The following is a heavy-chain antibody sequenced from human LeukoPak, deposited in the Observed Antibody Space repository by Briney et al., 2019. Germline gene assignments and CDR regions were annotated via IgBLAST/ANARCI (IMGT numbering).Heavy chain of an antibody. V-gene: IGHV4-34*01. CDR2: INHSGST. CDR3: ARVDDPVKNFDY. CDR1: GGSFSGYY. Sequence: SETLSLTCAVYGGSFSGYYWSWIRQPPGKGLEWIGEINHSGSTNYNPSLKSRVTISVDTSKNQFSLKLSSVTAADTAVYYCARVDDPVKNFDYWGQGTLVTVSP. D-gene: IGHD1-1*01. J-gene: IGHJ4*02.